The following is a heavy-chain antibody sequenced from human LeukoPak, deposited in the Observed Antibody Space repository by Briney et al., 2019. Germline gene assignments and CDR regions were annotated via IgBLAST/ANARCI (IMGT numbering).Heavy chain of an antibody. CDR2: IYYSGST. J-gene: IGHJ4*02. CDR1: GASVSGSAYY. D-gene: IGHD4-17*01. CDR3: ARDHGDYYFDY. Sequence: SETLSLTCTVSGASVSGSAYYWGWIRQPPGKGLEWIGNIYYSGSTYYNESLESRVTISIDTSKNQFSLKLNSVTAADTAVYYCARDHGDYYFDYWGQGTLVTVSS. V-gene: IGHV4-39*07.